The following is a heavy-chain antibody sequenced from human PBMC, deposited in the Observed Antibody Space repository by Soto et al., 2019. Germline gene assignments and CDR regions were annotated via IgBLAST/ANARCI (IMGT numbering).Heavy chain of an antibody. V-gene: IGHV3-23*01. D-gene: IGHD4-17*01. CDR2: ISGSGGST. J-gene: IGHJ5*02. CDR1: GFTFSSYA. Sequence: GGSLRLSCAASGFTFSSYAMSWVRRAPGKGLEWVSAISGSGGSTYYADSVKGRFTISRDNSKNTLYLQMNSLRAEDTAVYYCAKAGDSRFLNWFDPWGQGTLVTVSS. CDR3: AKAGDSRFLNWFDP.